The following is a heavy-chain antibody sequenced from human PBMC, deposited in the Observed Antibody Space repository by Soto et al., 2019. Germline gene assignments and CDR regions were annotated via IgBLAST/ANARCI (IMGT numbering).Heavy chain of an antibody. D-gene: IGHD3-3*01. V-gene: IGHV1-24*01. CDR3: ARWEGDFWERRFDP. Sequence: ASVKVSCKVSGYTLTELSMHWVRQAPGKGLEWMGGFDPEDGETIYAQKFQGRVTMTKDTSTDTAYMELSSLRSEDTAVYYCARWEGDFWERRFDPWGQGTLVTVSS. CDR1: GYTLTELS. J-gene: IGHJ5*02. CDR2: FDPEDGET.